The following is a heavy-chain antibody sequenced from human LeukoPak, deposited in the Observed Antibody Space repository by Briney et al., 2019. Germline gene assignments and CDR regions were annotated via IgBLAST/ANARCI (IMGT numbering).Heavy chain of an antibody. CDR1: GFIFSSFG. Sequence: PGGSLRLSCAASGFIFSSFGMHWVRQAPGKGLEWVAFIRYDGSNKYYADSVKGRFTISRDNSKNTLYLQMNSLRAEDTAVYYCARDHTLTYYYYYYMDVWGKGTTVTVSS. V-gene: IGHV3-30*02. D-gene: IGHD3-16*01. CDR2: IRYDGSNK. CDR3: ARDHTLTYYYYYYMDV. J-gene: IGHJ6*03.